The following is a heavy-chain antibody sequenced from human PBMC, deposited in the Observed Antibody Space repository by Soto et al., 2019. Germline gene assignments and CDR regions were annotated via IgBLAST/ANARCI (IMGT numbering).Heavy chain of an antibody. CDR3: AMVDVYVTPSPQDV. Sequence: QVQLVQSGAEVKNPGASVKVSCKASGYTFTRYGIGWARQAPGQGLEWMGWINTYNGNTNYAQNVQGRVTLTTDTSTSTAYMEPRSLRSTDTAIYYCAMVDVYVTPSPQDVWGQGTTVIVSS. CDR2: INTYNGNT. V-gene: IGHV1-18*01. J-gene: IGHJ6*02. CDR1: GYTFTRYG. D-gene: IGHD3-16*01.